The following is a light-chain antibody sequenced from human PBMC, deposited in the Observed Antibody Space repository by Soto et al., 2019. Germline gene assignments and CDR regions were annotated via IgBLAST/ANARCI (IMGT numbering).Light chain of an antibody. V-gene: IGKV3-15*01. Sequence: EIVMTQSPATLSVSPGERATLSCRASQSITSNLAWYQQKPGQAPRLLIYGASTRATGVPARFSGSGSGTEFTLTISRLQSEDLAIYYCQECHNWPLLTLGPGTKVEIK. CDR2: GAS. J-gene: IGKJ4*01. CDR1: QSITSN. CDR3: QECHNWPLLT.